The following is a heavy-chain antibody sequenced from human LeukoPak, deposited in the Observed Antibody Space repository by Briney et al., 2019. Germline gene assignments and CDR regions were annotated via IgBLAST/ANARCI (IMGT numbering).Heavy chain of an antibody. D-gene: IGHD1-26*01. CDR3: ARALIVGATIGAFQH. V-gene: IGHV1-69*10. Sequence: SVKVSCKASGGTFSSYTISWVRQAPGQGLEWMGRIIPILGIANYAQKFQGRVTITADTSTSTAYMELSSLRSEDTAVYYCARALIVGATIGAFQHWGQGTLVTVSS. CDR1: GGTFSSYT. CDR2: IIPILGIA. J-gene: IGHJ1*01.